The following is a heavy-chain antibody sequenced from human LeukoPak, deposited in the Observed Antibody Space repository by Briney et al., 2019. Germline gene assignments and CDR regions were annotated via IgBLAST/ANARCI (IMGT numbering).Heavy chain of an antibody. V-gene: IGHV3-7*01. J-gene: IGHJ4*02. CDR2: MKKDGSET. CDR1: GFTFISYS. CDR3: GRHRSGSGTYFIDH. D-gene: IGHD3-10*01. Sequence: PGGSLRLSCVVSGFTFISYSMIWVRQAPGKGLQWVANMKKDGSETNYGDSVKGRFTISRDNAKNSLYLQMNSLRAEDTAVYYCGRHRSGSGTYFIDHWGQGTVVSVSS.